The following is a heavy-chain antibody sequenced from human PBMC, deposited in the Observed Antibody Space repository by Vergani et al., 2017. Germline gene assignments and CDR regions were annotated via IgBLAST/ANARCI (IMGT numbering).Heavy chain of an antibody. CDR1: GYSFTSYW. D-gene: IGHD2-21*02. Sequence: EVQLVQSGAEVKKPGESLRISCKGSGYSFTSYWISWVRQMPGKGLEWMGRIDPSDSYTNYSPSFQGHVTISADKSISTAYLQWSSLKASDNAMYYCARHCKYPGCGGDHGWFDPWGQGTLVTVCS. CDR3: ARHCKYPGCGGDHGWFDP. V-gene: IGHV5-10-1*01. CDR2: IDPSDSYT. J-gene: IGHJ5*02.